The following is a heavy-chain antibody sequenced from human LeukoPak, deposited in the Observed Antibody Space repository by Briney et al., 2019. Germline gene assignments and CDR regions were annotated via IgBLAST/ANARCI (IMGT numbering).Heavy chain of an antibody. CDR2: ISAYNGNT. J-gene: IGHJ5*02. V-gene: IGHV1-18*01. CDR1: GYTFTSYG. D-gene: IGHD2-21*02. CDR3: ARRAYCGGDCYSSKRIWFDP. Sequence: ASVKVSCKASGYTFTSYGISWVRQAPGQGLEWMGWISAYNGNTNYAQKLQGRVTMTTDTSTSTAYMELRSLRSDDTAVYYCARRAYCGGDCYSSKRIWFDPWGQGTLVTVSP.